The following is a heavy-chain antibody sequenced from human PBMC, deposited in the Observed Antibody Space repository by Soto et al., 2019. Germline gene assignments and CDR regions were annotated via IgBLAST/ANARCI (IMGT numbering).Heavy chain of an antibody. Sequence: QITLKESGPTVVQPTQTLTLTCSFSGFSLSTSAEGVAWIRQPPGKALEWLALIYWDDDERYSPFLKSRLTIPKHTSKNQVVLTMTNMDPVDTATYFCAHKGGRGAAMDVWGQGATVTVSS. V-gene: IGHV2-5*02. J-gene: IGHJ6*02. CDR2: IYWDDDE. D-gene: IGHD2-15*01. CDR3: AHKGGRGAAMDV. CDR1: GFSLSTSAEG.